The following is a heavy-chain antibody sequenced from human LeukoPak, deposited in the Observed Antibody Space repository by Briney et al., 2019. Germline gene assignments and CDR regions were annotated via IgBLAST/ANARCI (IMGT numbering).Heavy chain of an antibody. Sequence: QAGGSLRLSCAASGFTFSSYGMHWVRQAPGKGLEWVAFIRYDGSNKYYADSVKGRFTISRDNSKNTLYLQMNSLRAEDTAVYYCAKGRRGSYPNANYYYYYYMDVWGKGTTVTISS. D-gene: IGHD3-16*01. J-gene: IGHJ6*03. CDR1: GFTFSSYG. CDR3: AKGRRGSYPNANYYYYYYMDV. CDR2: IRYDGSNK. V-gene: IGHV3-30*02.